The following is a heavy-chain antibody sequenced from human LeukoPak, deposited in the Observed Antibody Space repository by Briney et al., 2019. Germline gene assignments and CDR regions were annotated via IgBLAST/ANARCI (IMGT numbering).Heavy chain of an antibody. CDR1: GFTFDDFS. J-gene: IGHJ4*02. V-gene: IGHV3-9*01. D-gene: IGHD6-19*01. CDR3: ARLFYSSGWYVIDY. Sequence: GGSLRLSCAASGFTFDDFSMHWVRQAPGKGLEWVSGISWNSGVIVYADSVKGRFTISRDNAKNSLYLQMNSLRAEDTAVYYCARLFYSSGWYVIDYWGQGTLVTVSS. CDR2: ISWNSGVI.